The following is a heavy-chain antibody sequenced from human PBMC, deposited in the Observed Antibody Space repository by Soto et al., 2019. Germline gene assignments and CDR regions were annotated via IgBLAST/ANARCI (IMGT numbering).Heavy chain of an antibody. CDR3: EGGLEVGDTWEWDY. Sequence: QVQLVQSGAEVKKPGSSVKVSCKASVGTFSSYAISWVRQAPGQGLEWMGGIIPIFGTANYAQKFQDRVTINAHESTSTGYSGLRSLRSEDTAVYYCEGGLEVGDTWEWDYRGQGALVTVSS. J-gene: IGHJ4*02. V-gene: IGHV1-69*01. CDR2: IIPIFGTA. CDR1: VGTFSSYA. D-gene: IGHD3-3*01.